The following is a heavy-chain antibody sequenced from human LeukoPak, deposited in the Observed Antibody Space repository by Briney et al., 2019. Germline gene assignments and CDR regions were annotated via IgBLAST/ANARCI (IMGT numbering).Heavy chain of an antibody. V-gene: IGHV3-23*01. CDR3: ARSPLGIAPFDY. J-gene: IGHJ4*02. Sequence: GGSLRLSCAASGFTFSSYAMSWVRQAPGKGLEWVSAISGSGGSTYYADSVKGRFTISRDNSKNTLYLQMDSLKTEDTAVYYCARSPLGIAPFDYWGQGTLVTVSS. CDR1: GFTFSSYA. CDR2: ISGSGGST. D-gene: IGHD7-27*01.